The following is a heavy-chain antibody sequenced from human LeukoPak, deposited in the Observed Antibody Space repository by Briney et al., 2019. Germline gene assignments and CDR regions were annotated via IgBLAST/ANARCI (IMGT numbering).Heavy chain of an antibody. D-gene: IGHD3-3*01. J-gene: IGHJ4*02. CDR3: ARDLRVADFWSGYYGPHFDY. CDR1: GGTFSSYA. CDR2: IIPIFGTA. V-gene: IGHV1-69*13. Sequence: GASVKVSCKASGGTFSSYAISWVRQAPGQGLEWMGGIIPIFGTANYAQKFQGRVTITADESTSTAYMELSSLRSEDTAVYYCARDLRVADFWSGYYGPHFDYWGQGTLVTVSS.